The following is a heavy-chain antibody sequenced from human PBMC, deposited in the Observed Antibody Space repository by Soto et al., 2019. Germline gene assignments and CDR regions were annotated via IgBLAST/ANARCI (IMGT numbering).Heavy chain of an antibody. Sequence: GGSLRLSCAASGFTFSSYWMSWVRQAPGKGLEWVANIKQDGSEKYYVDSVKGRFTISRDNAKNSLYLQMNSLRAEDTAVYYCARYYYDSSGYDGMDVWGQGTTVTVYS. CDR1: GFTFSSYW. V-gene: IGHV3-7*01. CDR2: IKQDGSEK. CDR3: ARYYYDSSGYDGMDV. J-gene: IGHJ6*02. D-gene: IGHD3-22*01.